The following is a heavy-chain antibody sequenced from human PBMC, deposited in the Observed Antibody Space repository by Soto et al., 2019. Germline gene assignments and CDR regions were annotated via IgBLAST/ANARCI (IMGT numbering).Heavy chain of an antibody. CDR1: GGSFSGYY. CDR2: INHSGST. D-gene: IGHD3-3*01. V-gene: IGHV4-34*01. J-gene: IGHJ5*02. Sequence: KSSETLSLTCAVYGGSFSGYYWSWIRQPPGKGLEWIGEINHSGSTNYNPSLKSRVTISVDTSKNQFSLKLSSVTAADTAVYYCASRGVYYDFWSGYYNPAYWFDPWGQGTLVTVSS. CDR3: ASRGVYYDFWSGYYNPAYWFDP.